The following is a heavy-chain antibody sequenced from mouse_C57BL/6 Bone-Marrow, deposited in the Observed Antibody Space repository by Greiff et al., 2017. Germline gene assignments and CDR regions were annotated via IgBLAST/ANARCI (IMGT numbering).Heavy chain of an antibody. V-gene: IGHV14-4*01. CDR3: TTRGYYCAMDY. D-gene: IGHD2-2*01. CDR2: FDPENGDT. J-gene: IGHJ4*01. CDR1: GFNIKDDY. Sequence: EVQLQQSGAELVRPGASVKLSCTASGFNIKDDYMHWVKQRPEQGLEWIGWFDPENGDTEYASKFQGKATITVETSSNTAYLQLSSLTSEDTAVYYCTTRGYYCAMDYWGQGTSVTVSS.